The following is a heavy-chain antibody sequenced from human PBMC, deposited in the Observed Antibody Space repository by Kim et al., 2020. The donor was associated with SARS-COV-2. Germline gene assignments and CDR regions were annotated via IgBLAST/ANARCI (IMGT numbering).Heavy chain of an antibody. CDR2: MNPNSGNT. CDR3: ARLWGVGATLYYFDY. Sequence: ASVKVSCKASGYTFTSYDINWVRQATGQGLEWMGWMNPNSGNTGYAQKFQGRVTMTRNTSISTAYMELCSLRSEDTAVYYCARLWGVGATLYYFDYWGQGPLVTVSS. V-gene: IGHV1-8*01. D-gene: IGHD1-26*01. CDR1: GYTFTSYD. J-gene: IGHJ4*02.